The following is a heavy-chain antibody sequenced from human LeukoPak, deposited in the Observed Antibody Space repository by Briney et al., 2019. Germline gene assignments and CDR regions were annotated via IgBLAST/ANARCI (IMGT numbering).Heavy chain of an antibody. CDR1: GYTFTSYY. CDR3: ARDPQTYCSSTSCYSSDAFDI. Sequence: ASVKVSCKASGYTFTSYYMHWVRQAPGQGLEWMGIINSSGGSTSYAQKFQGRVTMTRDMSTSTVYMELSSLRSEDTAVYYCARDPQTYCSSTSCYSSDAFDIWGQGTMVTVSS. D-gene: IGHD2-2*01. V-gene: IGHV1-46*01. CDR2: INSSGGST. J-gene: IGHJ3*02.